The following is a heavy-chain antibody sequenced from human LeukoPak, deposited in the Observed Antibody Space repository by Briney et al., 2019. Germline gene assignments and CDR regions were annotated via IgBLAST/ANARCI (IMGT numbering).Heavy chain of an antibody. CDR1: GFTFSSYS. CDR3: ARDLPYGGSDY. V-gene: IGHV3-21*01. J-gene: IGHJ4*02. D-gene: IGHD1-26*01. Sequence: GGSLRLSCAASGFTFSSYSMNWVRQAPGKGLEWVSSISSSSSYIYYADSVKGRFTISRDNAKNSLYLQMNSPRAEDTAVYYCARDLPYGGSDYWGQGTLVTVSS. CDR2: ISSSSSYI.